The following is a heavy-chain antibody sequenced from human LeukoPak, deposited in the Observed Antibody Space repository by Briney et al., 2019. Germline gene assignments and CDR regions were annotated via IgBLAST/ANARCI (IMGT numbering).Heavy chain of an antibody. CDR2: ISATSAYI. Sequence: GGSLRLSCVTSGFIFSRYTMNWVRQAPGKGLEWVSSISATSAYIFYAASVKGRFTISRDNAKNSLFLQMNSLRADDTAVYYCARHSSSGYWGQGTLVTVSS. CDR3: ARHSSSGY. V-gene: IGHV3-21*01. J-gene: IGHJ4*02. CDR1: GFIFSRYT. D-gene: IGHD6-6*01.